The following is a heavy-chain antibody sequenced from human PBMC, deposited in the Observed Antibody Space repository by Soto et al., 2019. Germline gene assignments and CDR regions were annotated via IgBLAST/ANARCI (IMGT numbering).Heavy chain of an antibody. D-gene: IGHD3-22*01. CDR2: MNPNSGNT. J-gene: IGHJ6*02. CDR1: GYTFTSYD. CDR3: ARASSGYYYYYYYYYGMDV. V-gene: IGHV1-8*01. Sequence: VKVSCKASGYTFTSYDINWVRQATGQGLEWMGWMNPNSGNTGYAQKFQGRVTMTRNTSISTAYMELSSLRSEDTAVYYCARASSGYYYYYYYYYGMDVWGQGTTVTVSS.